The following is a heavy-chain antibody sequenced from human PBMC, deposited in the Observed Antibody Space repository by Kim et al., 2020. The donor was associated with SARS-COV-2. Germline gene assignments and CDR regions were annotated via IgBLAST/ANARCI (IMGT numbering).Heavy chain of an antibody. J-gene: IGHJ5*02. D-gene: IGHD4-4*01. Sequence: SLKSRVTISGDTAKNQFSLKLSAVTAADTAVYYCARGYGGSNYPNNWFDPWGQGTLVTVSS. V-gene: IGHV4-31*02. CDR3: ARGYGGSNYPNNWFDP.